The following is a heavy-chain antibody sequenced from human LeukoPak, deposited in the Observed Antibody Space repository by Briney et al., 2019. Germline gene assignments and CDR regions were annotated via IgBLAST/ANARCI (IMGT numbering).Heavy chain of an antibody. Sequence: GGSLRLSCSASGFPFNTHFMHWVRQTPGKALEYVSTISTNGETTFYADSVTGRFTISRDNSQNTLYLQMSSLRPDDTAVYYCVKDLSGTWSIDYWGQGTLVTVSS. CDR1: GFPFNTHF. J-gene: IGHJ4*02. CDR3: VKDLSGTWSIDY. CDR2: ISTNGETT. V-gene: IGHV3-64D*06. D-gene: IGHD1-26*01.